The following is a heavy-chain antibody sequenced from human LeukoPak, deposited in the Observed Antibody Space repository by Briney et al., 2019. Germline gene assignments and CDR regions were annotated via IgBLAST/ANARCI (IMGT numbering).Heavy chain of an antibody. D-gene: IGHD1/OR15-1a*01. Sequence: GRSLRLSCTASGFTFGDYAMSWVRQAPGKGLEWVAFIRAKVNGGTAEYAASVQDRFTISRDDSKSIVYLQLDNLKTEDIGVYYCCRQNTIFDFWGQGALLTVSS. CDR3: CRQNTIFDF. CDR1: GFTFGDYA. J-gene: IGHJ4*02. V-gene: IGHV3-49*04. CDR2: IRAKVNGGTA.